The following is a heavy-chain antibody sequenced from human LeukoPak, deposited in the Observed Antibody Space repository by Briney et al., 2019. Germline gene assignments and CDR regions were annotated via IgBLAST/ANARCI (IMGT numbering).Heavy chain of an antibody. Sequence: PSETLSLTCTVSGGSISSYYRSWIRQPPGKGLEWIGYIYYSGSTNYNPSLKSRVTISVDTSKNQFSLKLSSVTAADTAVYYCARLTYSSGWYKGDAFDIWGQGTMVTVSS. CDR2: IYYSGST. CDR3: ARLTYSSGWYKGDAFDI. CDR1: GGSISSYY. D-gene: IGHD6-19*01. V-gene: IGHV4-59*01. J-gene: IGHJ3*02.